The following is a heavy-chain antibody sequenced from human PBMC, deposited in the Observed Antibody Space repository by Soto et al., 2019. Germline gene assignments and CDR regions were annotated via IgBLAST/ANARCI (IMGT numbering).Heavy chain of an antibody. CDR3: INYYDSGTHFHVDY. CDR1: GFTFTNAW. Sequence: EVQLVESGGGLVRPGESLRLSCAASGFTFTNAWIHWVRQAPGKGLEWVGRIKSRTDGGTTDLAAPVKGRFTLSRDDSKDTVYLQMNSLKSEDSAVYYCINYYDSGTHFHVDYWGQGTLVTVSS. V-gene: IGHV3-15*01. D-gene: IGHD3-22*01. CDR2: IKSRTDGGTT. J-gene: IGHJ4*02.